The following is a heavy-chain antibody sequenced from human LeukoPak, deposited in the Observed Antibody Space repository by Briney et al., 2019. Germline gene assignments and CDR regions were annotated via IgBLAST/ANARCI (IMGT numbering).Heavy chain of an antibody. J-gene: IGHJ4*01. CDR2: IYYSGST. Sequence: SQTLSLTCTVSGGSISSGGYYWSWIRQHPGKGLEWIGYIYYSGSTYYNPSLKSRVTISVDTSKSQFSLNLTSMTDADTAIYYCARASRDTAMANYYFDYWGHGTPVTVSS. CDR1: GGSISSGGYY. D-gene: IGHD5-18*01. V-gene: IGHV4-31*03. CDR3: ARASRDTAMANYYFDY.